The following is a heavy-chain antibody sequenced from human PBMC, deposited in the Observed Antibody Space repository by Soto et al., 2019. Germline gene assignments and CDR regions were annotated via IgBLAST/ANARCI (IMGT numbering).Heavy chain of an antibody. J-gene: IGHJ6*02. CDR1: GFPFSMFA. CDR3: AKASGRVHYGMHV. V-gene: IGHV3-23*01. Sequence: GGSLRLSCAASGFPFSMFAMYWVRQAPGKGLEWVSGIRGSGGGTYYADSVKGRFTISRDDSRNMLYLEMNTLRGEDTAVYYCAKASGRVHYGMHVWGQGTTVTVSS. CDR2: IRGSGGGT. D-gene: IGHD3-10*01.